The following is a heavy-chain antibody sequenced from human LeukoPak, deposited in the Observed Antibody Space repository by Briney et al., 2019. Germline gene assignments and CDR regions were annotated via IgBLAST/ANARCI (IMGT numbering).Heavy chain of an antibody. Sequence: SETLSLTCTVSGGSISSYYWSWIRQPPGKGLEFIGTIYYDGSTYYNPSLKRRVTISIDTSNKQFSLKLNSVTAADTAVYYCARWVVSGIRGAFDVWGQGTMVPVS. CDR3: ARWVVSGIRGAFDV. D-gene: IGHD2-21*01. CDR2: IYYDGST. V-gene: IGHV4-39*07. CDR1: GGSISSYY. J-gene: IGHJ3*01.